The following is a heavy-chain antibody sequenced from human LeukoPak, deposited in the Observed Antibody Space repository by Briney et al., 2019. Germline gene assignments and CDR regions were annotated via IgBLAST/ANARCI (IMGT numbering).Heavy chain of an antibody. CDR2: IFYNGNT. CDR3: ARDGAYGSGSYYPFGY. Sequence: SETLSLTCAVSGGSISSYYWSWMRQPPGKGLEWIGYIFYNGNTNYNPSLMSRVTMSLDTSNNQFSLKLTSVTAADTAVYYCARDGAYGSGSYYPFGYWGQGTLVTVSS. D-gene: IGHD3-10*01. CDR1: GGSISSYY. V-gene: IGHV4-59*01. J-gene: IGHJ4*02.